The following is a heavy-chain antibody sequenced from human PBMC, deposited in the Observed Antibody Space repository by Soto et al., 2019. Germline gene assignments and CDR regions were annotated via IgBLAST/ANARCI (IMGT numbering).Heavy chain of an antibody. Sequence: EVQLLESWGGLVQPGGSLRLSCAASGFTFSSYAMRWVRQAPGKGLEWVSAVSGSGGSTYYADSVKGRFTISRDNSKNTLYLQMNSLRAEDTAVYYCARRGPGTYFDYWGQGTLVTVSS. V-gene: IGHV3-23*01. CDR3: ARRGPGTYFDY. J-gene: IGHJ4*02. D-gene: IGHD6-13*01. CDR1: GFTFSSYA. CDR2: VSGSGGST.